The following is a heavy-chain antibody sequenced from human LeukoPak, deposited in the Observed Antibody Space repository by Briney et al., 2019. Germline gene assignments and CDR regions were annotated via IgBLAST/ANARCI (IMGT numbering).Heavy chain of an antibody. CDR1: GGSFSGYY. CDR3: ARGWIQLWFVRLGFDP. J-gene: IGHJ5*02. Sequence: SETLSLTCAVYGGSFSGYYWSWIRQPPGKGLEWIGEINHSGSTNYNPSLKSRVTISVDTSKNQFSLKLSSVTAADTAVYYCARGWIQLWFVRLGFDPWGQGTLVTVSS. CDR2: INHSGST. D-gene: IGHD5-18*01. V-gene: IGHV4-34*01.